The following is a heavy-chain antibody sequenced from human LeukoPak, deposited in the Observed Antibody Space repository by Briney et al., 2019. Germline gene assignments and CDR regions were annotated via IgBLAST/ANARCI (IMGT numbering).Heavy chain of an antibody. CDR1: GFTFSSYA. D-gene: IGHD3-3*01. Sequence: GGSLRLSCAASGFTFSSYAMSWVRQAPGKGLEWVSAISGSGGSTYYADSVKGRFTISRDNSKNTLYLQMNSLRAEDTAVYYCAKDIIWRGYYRGFDYWGQGTLVTVSS. CDR2: ISGSGGST. J-gene: IGHJ4*02. V-gene: IGHV3-23*01. CDR3: AKDIIWRGYYRGFDY.